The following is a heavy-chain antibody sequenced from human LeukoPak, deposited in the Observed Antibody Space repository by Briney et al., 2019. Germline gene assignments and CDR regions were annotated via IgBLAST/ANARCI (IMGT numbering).Heavy chain of an antibody. CDR2: IWHDGSAE. Sequence: GGSLRLSCAASAFSFSGYGIHWVRHAPGKGLEWVAVIWHDGSAEFYADSGRGRFSISRYDSKNMVYLQMNYLRAEDTALYYCAKDSRGGWTGYFDNWGQGTLVTVSS. CDR1: AFSFSGYG. CDR3: AKDSRGGWTGYFDN. J-gene: IGHJ4*02. D-gene: IGHD6-19*01. V-gene: IGHV3-33*06.